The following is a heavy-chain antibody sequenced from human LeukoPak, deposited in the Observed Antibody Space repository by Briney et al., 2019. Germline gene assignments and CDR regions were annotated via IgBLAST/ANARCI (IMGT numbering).Heavy chain of an antibody. J-gene: IGHJ4*02. CDR2: ISWNSGSI. V-gene: IGHV3-9*01. CDR3: AKVNDDFWSGNYYFDY. Sequence: GESLRLSCAASGFTFDDYAMPWVRQAPGKGLEWVSGISWNSGSIGYADSVKGRFTISRDNAKNSLYLQMNSLRAEDTALYYCAKVNDDFWSGNYYFDYWGQGTLVTVSS. D-gene: IGHD3-3*01. CDR1: GFTFDDYA.